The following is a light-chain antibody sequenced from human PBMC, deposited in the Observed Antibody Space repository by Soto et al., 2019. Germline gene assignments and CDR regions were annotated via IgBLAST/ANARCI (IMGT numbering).Light chain of an antibody. V-gene: IGKV3-11*01. J-gene: IGKJ5*01. CDR3: QQHYNWPRIT. CDR1: QSISSF. CDR2: DGS. Sequence: EIVLTQSPPTLSLSPGERATLSCRASQSISSFLAWYQQRPGQAPRLLISDGSNRATGIPARFSGSGSGTEFTLTITSREPEDFAVYYCQQHYNWPRITFGQGTRLEIK.